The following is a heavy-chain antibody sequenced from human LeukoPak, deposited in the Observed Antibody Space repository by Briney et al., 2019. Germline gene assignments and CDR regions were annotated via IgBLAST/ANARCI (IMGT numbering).Heavy chain of an antibody. V-gene: IGHV4-30-4*01. Sequence: SQTLSLTCTVSGGSISSGNYYWSWLRQPPGKGLEWIGYIYYSGGTYYNPSLKSQVAISVDTSKNQFSLKLSSVTAADAAVYYCARGYDFWSGYFGYWGQGTLVTVSS. CDR2: IYYSGGT. CDR1: GGSISSGNYY. D-gene: IGHD3-3*01. CDR3: ARGYDFWSGYFGY. J-gene: IGHJ4*02.